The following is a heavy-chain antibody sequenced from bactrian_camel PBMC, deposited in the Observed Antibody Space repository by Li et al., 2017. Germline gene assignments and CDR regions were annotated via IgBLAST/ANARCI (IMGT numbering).Heavy chain of an antibody. Sequence: VQLVESGGGVVQPGGSLRLSCAASGFTFGDYAMTWVRQGPGKGLEWVSSISNGRGSGTDYADSVKGRFTISRGVAKSTLYLQMNSLKSEDTALYYCATVEINYWGQGTQVTVS. CDR2: ISNGRGSGT. CDR1: GFTFGDYA. V-gene: IGHV3S31*01. J-gene: IGHJ4*01. CDR3: ATVEINY.